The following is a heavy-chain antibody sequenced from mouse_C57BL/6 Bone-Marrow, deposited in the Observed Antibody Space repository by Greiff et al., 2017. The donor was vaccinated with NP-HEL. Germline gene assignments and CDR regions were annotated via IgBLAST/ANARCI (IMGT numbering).Heavy chain of an antibody. D-gene: IGHD2-4*01. Sequence: EVQLVESGGGLVQPKGSLKLSCAASGFSFNTYAMNWVRQAPGKGLEWVARIRSKSNNYATYYADSVKDSFTISRDDSESMLYLQMNNLKTEDTAMYYCVRQTYDYDGHILPFFDYWGQGTTLTVSS. J-gene: IGHJ2*01. V-gene: IGHV10-1*01. CDR1: GFSFNTYA. CDR2: IRSKSNNYAT. CDR3: VRQTYDYDGHILPFFDY.